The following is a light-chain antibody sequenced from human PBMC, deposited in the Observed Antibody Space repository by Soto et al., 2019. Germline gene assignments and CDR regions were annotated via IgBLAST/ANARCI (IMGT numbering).Light chain of an antibody. CDR2: GTS. J-gene: IGKJ4*01. CDR1: QSVTSNY. V-gene: IGKV3-20*01. CDR3: QQYDGTPFT. Sequence: EIVLTQSPGTLSLSPGERATLSCRASQSVTSNYLAWYLQKPGQAPRLLIYGTSSRATGIPDRFSGSVSGTDFTLTISGLEPEDFAVYYGQQYDGTPFTFGGGTKVEIK.